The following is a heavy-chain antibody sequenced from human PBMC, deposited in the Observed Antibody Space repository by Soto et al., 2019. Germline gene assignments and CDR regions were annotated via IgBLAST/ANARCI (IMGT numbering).Heavy chain of an antibody. J-gene: IGHJ6*02. CDR3: ARGLAYYYYVMAV. CDR1: GFTFSSYG. CDR2: IWYDGSNK. Sequence: GGSLRLSCAASGFTFSSYGMHWVRQAPGKGLEWVAVIWYDGSNKYYADSVKGRFTISRDNSKNTLYLQMNSLRAEDTAVYYCARGLAYYYYVMAVWGQGTTVTVSS. V-gene: IGHV3-33*01.